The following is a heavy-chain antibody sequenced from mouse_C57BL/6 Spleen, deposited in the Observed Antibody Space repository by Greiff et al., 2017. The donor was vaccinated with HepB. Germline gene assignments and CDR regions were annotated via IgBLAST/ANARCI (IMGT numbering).Heavy chain of an antibody. CDR2: ISYDGSN. CDR3: ARGDGYYWYFDV. CDR1: GYSITSGYY. Sequence: EVQRVESGPGLVKPSQSLSLTCSVTGYSITSGYYWNWIRQFPGNKLEWMGYISYDGSNNYNPSLENRISITRDTSKNQFFLKLNSVTTEDTATYYCARGDGYYWYFDVWGTGTTVTVSS. D-gene: IGHD2-3*01. V-gene: IGHV3-6*01. J-gene: IGHJ1*03.